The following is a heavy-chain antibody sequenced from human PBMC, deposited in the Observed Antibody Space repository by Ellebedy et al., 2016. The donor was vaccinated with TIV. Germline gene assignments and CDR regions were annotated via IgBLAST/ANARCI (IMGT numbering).Heavy chain of an antibody. CDR2: ISAYNGNT. V-gene: IGHV1-18*04. J-gene: IGHJ6*02. D-gene: IGHD3-22*01. Sequence: ASVKVSCKASGYTFTSYGISWVRQAPGQGLEWMGWISAYNGNTNYAQKLQGRVTMTTDTSTSTAYMELRSLRSDDTAVYYCAREITMIVRPGAYYYYYGMDVWGQGTTVTVSS. CDR3: AREITMIVRPGAYYYYYGMDV. CDR1: GYTFTSYG.